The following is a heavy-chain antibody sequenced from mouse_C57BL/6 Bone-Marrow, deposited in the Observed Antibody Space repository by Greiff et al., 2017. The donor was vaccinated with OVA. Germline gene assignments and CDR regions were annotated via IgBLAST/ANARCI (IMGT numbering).Heavy chain of an antibody. CDR2: IDPENGDT. D-gene: IGHD2-3*01. Sequence: VQLKESGAELVRPGASVKLSCTASGFNIKDDYMHWVKQRPEQGLEWIGWIDPENGDTEYASKFQGKATITADTSSNTAYLQLSSLTSEDTAVYYCTTRGGGYYVGFAYWGQGTLVTVSA. CDR1: GFNIKDDY. V-gene: IGHV14-4*01. J-gene: IGHJ3*01. CDR3: TTRGGGYYVGFAY.